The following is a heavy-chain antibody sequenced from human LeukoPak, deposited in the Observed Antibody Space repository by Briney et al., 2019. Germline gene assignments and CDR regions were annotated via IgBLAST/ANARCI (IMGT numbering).Heavy chain of an antibody. CDR2: ISGSGGST. J-gene: IGHJ4*02. Sequence: GGSLRLSCAASGFTFSSYAMSWVRRAPGKGLEWVSAISGSGGSTYYADSVKGRFTISRDNSKNTLYLQMNSLRAEDTAVYYCAKRVSHCSGGSCYGKYYFDYWGQGTLVTVSS. CDR3: AKRVSHCSGGSCYGKYYFDY. D-gene: IGHD2-15*01. V-gene: IGHV3-23*01. CDR1: GFTFSSYA.